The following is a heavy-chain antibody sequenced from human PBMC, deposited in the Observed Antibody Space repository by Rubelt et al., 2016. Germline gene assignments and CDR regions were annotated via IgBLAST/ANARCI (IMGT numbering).Heavy chain of an antibody. V-gene: IGHV3-7*01. CDR2: MNQYGSEE. Sequence: QLVESVGGLVQPGVSLRLSCSASGFTFSSCAMSWFRPAPGKGLEWVANMNQYGSEESYVDSVKGRFTISRDNAQRSLFLQMTSLRADDTAVNYCAAYGLGNAAFDYWGQGTLVTVSS. J-gene: IGHJ4*02. CDR1: GFTFSSCA. D-gene: IGHD4-17*01. CDR3: AAYGLGNAAFDY.